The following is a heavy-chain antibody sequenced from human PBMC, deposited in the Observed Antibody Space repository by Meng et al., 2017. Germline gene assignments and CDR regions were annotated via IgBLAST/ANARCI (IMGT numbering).Heavy chain of an antibody. CDR2: IIPIFGTA. J-gene: IGHJ4*02. V-gene: IGHV1-69*06. CDR3: ARGVGYGGNSLYFDY. CDR1: GGTFSSYA. D-gene: IGHD4-23*01. Sequence: GELVQAGAEGKKAGSSVEVSCKASGGTFSSYAISWVRQAPGQGLEWMGGIIPIFGTANYAQKFQGRVTITADKSTSTAYMELSSLRSEDKAVYYCARGVGYGGNSLYFDYWGQGTLVTVSS.